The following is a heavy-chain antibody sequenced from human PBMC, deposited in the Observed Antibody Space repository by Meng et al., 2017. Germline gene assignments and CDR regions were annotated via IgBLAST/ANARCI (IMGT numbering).Heavy chain of an antibody. V-gene: IGHV1-69*02. CDR2: IIPILGIA. CDR1: GGTFSSYT. CDR3: ARRYCSSTSCYHAEYFQH. D-gene: IGHD2-2*01. Sequence: SVKVSCKASGGTFSSYTISWVRQAPGQGLEWMGRIIPILGIANYAQKFQGRVTITADKSTSTAYMELSNLRSEDTAVYYCARRYCSSTSCYHAEYFQHWGQGTLVTVSS. J-gene: IGHJ1*01.